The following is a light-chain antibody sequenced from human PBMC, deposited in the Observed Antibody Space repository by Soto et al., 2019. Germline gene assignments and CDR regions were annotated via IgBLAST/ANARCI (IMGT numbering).Light chain of an antibody. Sequence: QSALTQPASVSGSPGQAITISCTGTSRDIGAYNYVSWFQQYPGKAPKPMIYDVYNRPSGVSDRFSGSKSGNTASLTISGLQPEDEAVYYCTSYTTSNPLTIGAGTKLTVL. CDR3: TSYTTSNPLT. CDR2: DVY. V-gene: IGLV2-14*03. J-gene: IGLJ2*01. CDR1: SRDIGAYNY.